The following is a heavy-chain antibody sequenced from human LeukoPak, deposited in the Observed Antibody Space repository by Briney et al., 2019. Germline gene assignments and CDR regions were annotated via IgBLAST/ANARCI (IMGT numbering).Heavy chain of an antibody. J-gene: IGHJ4*02. CDR3: AKGASIHEASLEWLSPSHY. CDR2: ISYDGGNK. V-gene: IGHV3-30*18. Sequence: GGSLRLSCAASGFTFSRSAMHWVRQAPGKGLEWVAIISYDGGNKYYADSVKGRFTISRDNSKNTLYLQMNSLRAEDTAVYYCAKGASIHEASLEWLSPSHYWGQGTLVTVSS. CDR1: GFTFSRSA. D-gene: IGHD3-3*02.